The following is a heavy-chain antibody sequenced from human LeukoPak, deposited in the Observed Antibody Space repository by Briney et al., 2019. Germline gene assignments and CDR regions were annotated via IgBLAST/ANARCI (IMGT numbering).Heavy chain of an antibody. CDR3: AKPNPDSSGSLDY. J-gene: IGHJ4*02. V-gene: IGHV3-23*01. CDR1: GFTFSSYS. Sequence: GGSLRLSCAASGFTFSSYSMSWVRQAPGKGLEWVSVISGSGGDTFYPDSVKGRFTISRDNSKNTLYLQMNSLRAEDTAVYYCAKPNPDSSGSLDYWGQGTLVTVSS. D-gene: IGHD3-22*01. CDR2: ISGSGGDT.